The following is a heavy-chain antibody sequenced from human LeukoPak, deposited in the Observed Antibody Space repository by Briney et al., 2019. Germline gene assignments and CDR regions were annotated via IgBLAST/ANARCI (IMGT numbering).Heavy chain of an antibody. J-gene: IGHJ3*02. CDR1: GYTFTSYD. V-gene: IGHV1-8*01. CDR3: ASRTVAARDAFDI. CDR2: MNPNSGNT. Sequence: GASVKVSCKASGYTFTSYDINWVRQATGQWLEWMGWMNPNSGNTGYAQKFQGRVTMTRNTSISTAYMELSSLRSEDTAVYYCASRTVAARDAFDIWGQGTMVTVSS. D-gene: IGHD4-17*01.